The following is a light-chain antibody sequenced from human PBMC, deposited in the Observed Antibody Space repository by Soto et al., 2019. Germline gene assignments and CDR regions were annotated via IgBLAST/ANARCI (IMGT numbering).Light chain of an antibody. CDR1: QSVGNS. V-gene: IGKV1-5*01. CDR3: QQSTTYPRT. CDR2: DAS. Sequence: DIKMYMSPSTLTTYVGDRVSMTCRASQSVGNSLAWYQQRPGKAPNLLIFDASPLESGVPSKFSGSGSDTEFTFTMSSLQPDHSATYYCQQSTTYPRTFAQGTKVDI. J-gene: IGKJ1*01.